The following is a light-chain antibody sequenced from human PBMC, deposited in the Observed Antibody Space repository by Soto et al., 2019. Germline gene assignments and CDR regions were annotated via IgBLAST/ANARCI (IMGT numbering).Light chain of an antibody. Sequence: QSVLTQPPSASGSPGQSVTISCTGTSSDVGAYNYVSWYQQHPGKAPKLLIYEVNKRPSGVPDRFSGSKTGTSASLAISGLRSEDEADYYCAAWDDSLSGYLFGTGTKVTVL. J-gene: IGLJ1*01. CDR1: SSDVGAYNY. CDR3: AAWDDSLSGYL. CDR2: EVN. V-gene: IGLV2-8*01.